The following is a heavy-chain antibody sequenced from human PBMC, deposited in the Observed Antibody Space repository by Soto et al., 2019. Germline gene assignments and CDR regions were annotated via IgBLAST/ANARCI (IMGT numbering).Heavy chain of an antibody. V-gene: IGHV1-46*01. J-gene: IGHJ6*02. CDR1: GYTFTSYY. Sequence: ASVKVSCKASGYTFTSYYMHWVRQAPGQGLEWMGIINPSGGSTSYAQKFQGRVTMTRDTSTSTVYMELSSLRSEDTAVYYCARDITIFGVVTLSHYYGMDVWGQGTTVTVS. CDR2: INPSGGST. D-gene: IGHD3-3*01. CDR3: ARDITIFGVVTLSHYYGMDV.